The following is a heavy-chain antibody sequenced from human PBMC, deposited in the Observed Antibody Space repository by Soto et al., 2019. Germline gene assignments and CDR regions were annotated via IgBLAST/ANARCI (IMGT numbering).Heavy chain of an antibody. J-gene: IGHJ4*02. CDR2: IIPIFGTA. D-gene: IGHD5-12*01. CDR3: AAHLEMATRKSDY. V-gene: IGHV1-69*13. Sequence: SVKVSCKASGGTFSSYAISWVRQAPGQGLEWMGGIIPIFGTANYAQKFQGRVTITADESTSTAYMELSSLRSEDTAVYYCAAHLEMATRKSDYWGQGPLVTVSS. CDR1: GGTFSSYA.